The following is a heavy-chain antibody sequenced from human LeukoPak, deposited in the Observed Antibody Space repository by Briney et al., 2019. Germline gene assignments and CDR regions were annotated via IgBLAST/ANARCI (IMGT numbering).Heavy chain of an antibody. CDR3: VSGNDPDSTWESYRLDAFDI. V-gene: IGHV3-21*01. J-gene: IGHJ3*02. Sequence: GGSLRLSCAASGFSFSSYSMNWVRQAPGKGLEWVSSISSTGDYIYYADSVKGRFTISRDNAKSSLYLQMNSLRAEDTAVYYCVSGNDPDSTWESYRLDAFDIWGQGTTVIVSS. CDR1: GFSFSSYS. CDR2: ISSTGDYI. D-gene: IGHD3-16*02.